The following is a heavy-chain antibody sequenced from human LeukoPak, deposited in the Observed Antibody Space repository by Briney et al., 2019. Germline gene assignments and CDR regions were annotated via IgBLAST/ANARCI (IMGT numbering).Heavy chain of an antibody. D-gene: IGHD3-22*01. V-gene: IGHV4-4*07. CDR1: GGSTSNYY. CDR3: ARDFWAYDRSGYHDTLDI. Sequence: PSDTLSLTCTVAGGSTSNYYWSWIRQPAGEGLEWIGRIYTSGSTNNNPSLKSRVTMSVDTSKNQSSMNLHSVTAPAPDVFYWARDFWAYDRSGYHDTLDIWGQGTMVTVSS. CDR2: IYTSGST. J-gene: IGHJ3*02.